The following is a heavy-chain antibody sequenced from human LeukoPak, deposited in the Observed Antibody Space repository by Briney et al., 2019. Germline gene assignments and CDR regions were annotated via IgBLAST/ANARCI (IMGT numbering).Heavy chain of an antibody. Sequence: GGSLRLSCAASGFTFSSYTMSWVRQAPGKGLEWVSAISGSGGSTYYGDSVKGRFTISRDNSKNTLYLQMNSLRAEDTAVYYCARDQISSSGYYFDYWGQGTLVTVSS. CDR1: GFTFSSYT. CDR3: ARDQISSSGYYFDY. D-gene: IGHD3-16*01. J-gene: IGHJ4*02. V-gene: IGHV3-23*01. CDR2: ISGSGGST.